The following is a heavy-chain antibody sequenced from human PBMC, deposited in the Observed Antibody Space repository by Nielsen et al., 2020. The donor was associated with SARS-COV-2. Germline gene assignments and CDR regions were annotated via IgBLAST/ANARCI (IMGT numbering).Heavy chain of an antibody. CDR1: GFTFSSYA. CDR3: ASFGQQLVPDY. D-gene: IGHD6-6*01. V-gene: IGHV3-30*04. CDR2: ISYDGSNK. J-gene: IGHJ4*02. Sequence: GESLKISCAASGFTFSSYAMHWVRQAPGKGLEWVAVISYDGSNKYYADSVKGRFTISRDNSKNTLYLQMNSLRAEDTAVYYCASFGQQLVPDYWGQGTLVTVSS.